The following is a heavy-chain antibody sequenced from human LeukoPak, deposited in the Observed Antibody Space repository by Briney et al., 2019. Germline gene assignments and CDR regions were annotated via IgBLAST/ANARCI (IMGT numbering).Heavy chain of an antibody. V-gene: IGHV3-23*01. Sequence: PGGSLRLSCVASGFGFSSYGMSWVRQAPGKGLEWVSIISTDGGTTHYVESVKGRFTISRDNPKNTLHLQMNSLRAEDTAVYFCTKGQSGGGYYSPFDSWGQGSLVTVSS. CDR2: ISTDGGTT. CDR3: TKGQSGGGYYSPFDS. J-gene: IGHJ4*02. CDR1: GFGFSSYG. D-gene: IGHD3-22*01.